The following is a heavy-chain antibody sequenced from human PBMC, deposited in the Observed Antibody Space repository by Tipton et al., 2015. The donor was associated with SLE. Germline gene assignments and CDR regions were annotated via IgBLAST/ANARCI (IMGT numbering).Heavy chain of an antibody. V-gene: IGHV3-48*01. D-gene: IGHD2-15*01. CDR2: ISTRSTTI. CDR3: VRGYLMTPDY. J-gene: IGHJ4*02. Sequence: SGFTLSTYDIHWVRQAPGKGLEWLSYISTRSTTIYYADSVKGRFTISRDNAKNSLYLQMNSLTAEDTAVYYCVRGYLMTPDYWGQGALVTVSS. CDR1: GFTLSTYD.